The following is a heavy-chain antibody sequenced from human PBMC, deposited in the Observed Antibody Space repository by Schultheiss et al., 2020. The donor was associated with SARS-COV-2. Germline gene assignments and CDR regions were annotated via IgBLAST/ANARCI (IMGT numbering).Heavy chain of an antibody. J-gene: IGHJ4*02. Sequence: SETLSLTCTVSGGSISSSSYYWGWIRQPPGKGLEWIGSIYTSGSTNYNPSLKSRVTISVDKSKNQFSLKLSSVTAADTAVYYCHISKGGYGGYWGQGIQVTVSS. CDR2: IYTSGST. CDR1: GGSISSSSYY. D-gene: IGHD4-23*01. CDR3: HISKGGYGGY. V-gene: IGHV4-39*07.